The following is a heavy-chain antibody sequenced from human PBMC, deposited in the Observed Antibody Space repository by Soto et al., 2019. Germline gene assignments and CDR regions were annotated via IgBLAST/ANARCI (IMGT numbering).Heavy chain of an antibody. CDR3: AKVGPRGADNIYSLYYFDY. Sequence: ASVKVSCKASGYTFTSYDINWVRQATGQGLEWMGWMNPNSGNTGYAQKFQGRVTMTMDTSISTAYMELSSLRSEDTAVYYCAKVGPRGADNIYSLYYFDYWGQGTLVTVSS. D-gene: IGHD2-21*01. CDR2: MNPNSGNT. CDR1: GYTFTSYD. V-gene: IGHV1-8*01. J-gene: IGHJ4*02.